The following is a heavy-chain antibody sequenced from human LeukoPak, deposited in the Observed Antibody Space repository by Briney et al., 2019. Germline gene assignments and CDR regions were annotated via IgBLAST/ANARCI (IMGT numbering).Heavy chain of an antibody. CDR2: IIGGGDET. CDR3: AKGAAAGLVDWFDP. D-gene: IGHD6-13*01. V-gene: IGHV3-23*01. J-gene: IGHJ5*02. Sequence: SGGSLRLSCAASGFIFSNYALMWVRQAPGKGLEWVSSIIGGGDETFYADSVKGRFSLSRDNSKNMLYLQMYSLGAEDTAMYYCAKGAAAGLVDWFDPWGQGTLVTVSS. CDR1: GFIFSNYA.